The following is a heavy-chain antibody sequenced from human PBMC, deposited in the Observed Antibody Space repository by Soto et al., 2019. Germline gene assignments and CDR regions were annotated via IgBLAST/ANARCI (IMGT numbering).Heavy chain of an antibody. CDR3: ARGFYLVATEDAFDI. D-gene: IGHD5-12*01. CDR2: ISSSGSTI. J-gene: IGHJ3*02. Sequence: GGSLRLSCAASGFTFSDYYMSWIRQAPGKGLEWVSYISSSGSTIYYADSVKGRFTISRDNAKNSLYLQMNSLRAEDTAVYYCARGFYLVATEDAFDIWGQGTMVTVSS. V-gene: IGHV3-11*01. CDR1: GFTFSDYY.